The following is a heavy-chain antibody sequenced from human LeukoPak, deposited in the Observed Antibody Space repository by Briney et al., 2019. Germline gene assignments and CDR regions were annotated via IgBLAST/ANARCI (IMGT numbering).Heavy chain of an antibody. CDR3: AREQKITIFGVACDY. V-gene: IGHV1-2*06. Sequence: ASVKVSCKASGYTFTGYYIHWVRQAPGQGLEWMGRINPNGGGTNYAQKFQGRVTMTSDTSISTAYMELSRLRSDDTAVYYCAREQKITIFGVACDYWGQGTLVTVSS. D-gene: IGHD3-3*01. CDR2: INPNGGGT. J-gene: IGHJ4*02. CDR1: GYTFTGYY.